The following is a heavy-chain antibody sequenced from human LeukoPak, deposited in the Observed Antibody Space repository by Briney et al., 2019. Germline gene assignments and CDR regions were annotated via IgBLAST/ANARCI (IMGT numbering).Heavy chain of an antibody. CDR3: ARHGSYYGSAPHYYFDY. J-gene: IGHJ4*02. CDR1: GGSISSGSYY. CDR2: IYTSGST. V-gene: IGHV4-61*02. D-gene: IGHD3-10*01. Sequence: PSETLSLTCTVSGGSISSGSYYWSWIRQPAGTGLEWIGRIYTSGSTYYNPSLKSRVTISVDTSKNQFSLKLSSVTAADTAVYYCARHGSYYGSAPHYYFDYWGQGTLVTVSS.